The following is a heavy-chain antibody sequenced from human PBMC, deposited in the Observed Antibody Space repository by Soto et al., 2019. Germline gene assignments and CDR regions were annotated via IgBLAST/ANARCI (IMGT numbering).Heavy chain of an antibody. D-gene: IGHD3-10*01. CDR1: GYTFTSYG. V-gene: IGHV1-18*04. Sequence: QVQLVQSGAEVKKPGASVKVSCKASGYTFTSYGITWVRQAPGQGLEWMGWISSYNDNTNYAQNLQGRVTMTTHTSTSTAYIEERSLGSDDTAVYYRASAGYQVSGTFYEYGMYVWGQGTTGTVSS. CDR2: ISSYNDNT. J-gene: IGHJ6*02. CDR3: ASAGYQVSGTFYEYGMYV.